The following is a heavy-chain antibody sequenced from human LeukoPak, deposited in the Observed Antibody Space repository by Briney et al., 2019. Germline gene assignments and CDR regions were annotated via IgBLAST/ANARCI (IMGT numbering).Heavy chain of an antibody. CDR2: ISYDGSNK. CDR3: ARGSMEGYCYGYYHNFQFDY. D-gene: IGHD5-18*01. CDR1: GFTFSSYA. V-gene: IGHV3-30*04. Sequence: GGSLRLSCAASGFTFSSYAMHWVRQASGKGLEWVAVISYDGSNKYYADSVKGRFTISRDNSKNTLYLQMNSLRAEDTAVYYSARGSMEGYCYGYYHNFQFDYWGQGTLVTVSS. J-gene: IGHJ4*02.